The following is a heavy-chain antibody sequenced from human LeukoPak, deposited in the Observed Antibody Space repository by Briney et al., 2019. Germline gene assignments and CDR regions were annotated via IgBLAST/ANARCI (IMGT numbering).Heavy chain of an antibody. J-gene: IGHJ4*02. CDR2: IYYSGST. CDR1: GFNFSSYA. V-gene: IGHV4-39*07. Sequence: GSLRLSCTASGFNFSSYAMTWIRQPPGKGLEWIGSIYYSGSTYYNPSLKSRVTISVDTSKNQFSLKLSSVTAADTAVYYCARDYHYWGQGTLVTVSS. CDR3: ARDYHY.